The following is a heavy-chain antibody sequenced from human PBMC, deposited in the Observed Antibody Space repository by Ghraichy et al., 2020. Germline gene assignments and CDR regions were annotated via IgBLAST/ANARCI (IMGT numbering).Heavy chain of an antibody. CDR3: ARDTGIAAAGTIIFDGMDV. CDR2: IKQDGSEK. J-gene: IGHJ6*02. V-gene: IGHV3-7*01. Sequence: LSLTCAASGFTFSIYWMSWVRQAPGKGLEWVANIKQDGSEKYYVDSVKGRFTISRDNAKNSLYLQMNSLRAEDPAVYYCARDTGIAAAGTIIFDGMDVWGQGTTVTVSS. D-gene: IGHD6-13*01. CDR1: GFTFSIYW.